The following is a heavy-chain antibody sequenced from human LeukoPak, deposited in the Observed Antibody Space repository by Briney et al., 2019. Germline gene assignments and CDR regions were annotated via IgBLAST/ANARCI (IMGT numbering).Heavy chain of an antibody. D-gene: IGHD3-10*01. CDR3: ASYYYGSGSPYGMDV. CDR2: IIPIFGTA. V-gene: IGHV1-69*01. J-gene: IGHJ6*04. Sequence: GFSVKVSCKASGGTFSSYAISWVRQAPGQGLEWMGGIIPIFGTANYAQKFQGRVTITADESTSTAYMELSSLRSEDTAVYYCASYYYGSGSPYGMDVWGKGTTVTVSS. CDR1: GGTFSSYA.